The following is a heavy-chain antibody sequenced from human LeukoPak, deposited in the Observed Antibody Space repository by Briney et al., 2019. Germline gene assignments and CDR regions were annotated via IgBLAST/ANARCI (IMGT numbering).Heavy chain of an antibody. J-gene: IGHJ4*02. V-gene: IGHV4-39*01. CDR1: GGSISSSSYY. D-gene: IGHD6-13*01. Sequence: KPSETLSLTCTVSGGSISSSSYYWGWIRQPPGKGLEWIGSIYYSGSTYYNPSLKSRVTISVDTSKNQFSLKLSSVTAADTAVYYCALFRAAGTFFDYWGQGTLVTVSS. CDR2: IYYSGST. CDR3: ALFRAAGTFFDY.